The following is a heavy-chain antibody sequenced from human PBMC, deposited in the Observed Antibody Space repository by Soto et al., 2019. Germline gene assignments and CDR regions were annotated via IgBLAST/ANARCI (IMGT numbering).Heavy chain of an antibody. V-gene: IGHV3-11*06. CDR2: ISSTSIYT. CDR1: GFTFSDYY. D-gene: IGHD3-10*01. J-gene: IGHJ3*02. CDR3: GTDQWGGAFDI. Sequence: RRLSCAASGFTFSDYYMSWIRQAPGKGLEWVSYISSTSIYTNYADSVKGRFTISRDNAKNSLYLQMDSLTAEDTGVYYCGTDQWGGAFDIGGQGTMVTVSS.